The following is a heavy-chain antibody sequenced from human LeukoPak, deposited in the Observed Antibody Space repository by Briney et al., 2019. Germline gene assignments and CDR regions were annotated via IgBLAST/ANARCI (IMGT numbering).Heavy chain of an antibody. Sequence: GASVKVSCKASGYTFTGYYMHWVRQAPGQGLEWMGWVNTHTGATNYAQKFQGAVTMTRDTSISTAYMELSRPRSDDTAMYYCARDQNYYYYGMDVWGQGTTVTVSS. CDR1: GYTFTGYY. V-gene: IGHV1-2*02. J-gene: IGHJ6*02. CDR3: ARDQNYYYYGMDV. CDR2: VNTHTGAT.